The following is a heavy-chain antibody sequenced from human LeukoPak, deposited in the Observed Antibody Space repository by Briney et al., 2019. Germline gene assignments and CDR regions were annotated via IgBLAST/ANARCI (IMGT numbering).Heavy chain of an antibody. Sequence: GGSLRLSCATSGFDFGGACSMGWVRQAPDKGLEWVATISGSGDTTHYADSVKGRLTMSRDNARNTLFLQIDRLRPEDTAIYYCVREAGCGWPLDYWGRGTLVTVSS. CDR1: GFDFGGAC. J-gene: IGHJ4*02. D-gene: IGHD6-19*01. CDR3: VREAGCGWPLDY. CDR2: ISGSGDTT. V-gene: IGHV3-23*01.